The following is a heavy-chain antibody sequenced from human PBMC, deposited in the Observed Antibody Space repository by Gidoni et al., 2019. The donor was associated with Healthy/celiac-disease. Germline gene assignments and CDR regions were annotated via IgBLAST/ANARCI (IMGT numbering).Heavy chain of an antibody. CDR3: AKDRLYQPLHGMDV. CDR2: ISGSGGST. D-gene: IGHD2-2*01. Sequence: EVQLLESGGGLVQPGGSLRLSCAASRFTFSSYAMSWVRQAPGKGLEWVSAISGSGGSTYYADSVKGRFTISRDNSKNTLYLQMNSLRAEDTDVYYCAKDRLYQPLHGMDVWGQGTTVTVSS. CDR1: RFTFSSYA. J-gene: IGHJ6*02. V-gene: IGHV3-23*01.